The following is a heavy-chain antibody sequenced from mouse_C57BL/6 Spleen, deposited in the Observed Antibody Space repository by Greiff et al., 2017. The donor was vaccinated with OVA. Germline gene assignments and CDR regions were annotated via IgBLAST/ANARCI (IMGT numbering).Heavy chain of an antibody. V-gene: IGHV1-18*01. J-gene: IGHJ4*01. Sequence: VQLQQSGPELVKPGASVKIPCKASGYTFTDYNMDWVKQSHGKSLEWIGDINPNNGGTIYNQKFKGKATLTVAKSSSTAYMELRSLTSEDTAVYYCARGDGMDYWGQGTSVTVSS. CDR1: GYTFTDYN. CDR3: ARGDGMDY. CDR2: INPNNGGT.